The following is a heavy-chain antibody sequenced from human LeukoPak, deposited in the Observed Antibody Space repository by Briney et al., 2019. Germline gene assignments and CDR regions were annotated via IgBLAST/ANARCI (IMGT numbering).Heavy chain of an antibody. V-gene: IGHV3-33*06. CDR3: AKDYGTTATAFQLRAPYFDY. Sequence: GGSLRLSCAASGFRLSSTGMHRVRQAPGKGLQWVALIWYDGSNSVYADSVKGRFTISRDNSKNTVHLQMNNLRAEDTAVYYCAKDYGTTATAFQLRAPYFDYWGQGALVTVAS. D-gene: IGHD6-13*01. CDR2: IWYDGSNS. CDR1: GFRLSSTG. J-gene: IGHJ4*02.